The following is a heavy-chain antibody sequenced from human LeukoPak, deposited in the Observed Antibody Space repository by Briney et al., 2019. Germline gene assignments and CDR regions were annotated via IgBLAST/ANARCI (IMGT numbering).Heavy chain of an antibody. J-gene: IGHJ4*02. CDR3: ARPEYYYGSGSYYTFDY. CDR2: ISGSGGST. Sequence: PGGSLRLSCAASGFTFSSYAMSWVRQAPGRGLEWVSAISGSGGSTYYADSVKGRFTISRDNAKNSLYLRMNSLRAEDTAVYYCARPEYYYGSGSYYTFDYWGQGTLVTVSS. D-gene: IGHD3-10*01. V-gene: IGHV3-23*01. CDR1: GFTFSSYA.